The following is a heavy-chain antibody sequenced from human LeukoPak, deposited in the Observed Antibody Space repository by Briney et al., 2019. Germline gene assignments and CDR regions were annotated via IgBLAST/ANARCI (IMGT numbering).Heavy chain of an antibody. J-gene: IGHJ4*02. V-gene: IGHV4-39*01. CDR3: ARQSSTSWY. CDR2: IYYSGST. D-gene: IGHD2-2*01. CDR1: GGSISSSSYY. Sequence: PSETLSLTCTVSGGSISSSSYYWGWIRQPPGKGLEWIGSIYYSGSTYYNPSLKSRVTISVDTSKNQFSLKLSSVTAADTAVYYGARQSSTSWYWGQGTLVTVSS.